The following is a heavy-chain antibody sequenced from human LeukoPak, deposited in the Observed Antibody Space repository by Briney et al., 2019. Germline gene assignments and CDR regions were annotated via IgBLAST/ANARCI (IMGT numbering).Heavy chain of an antibody. D-gene: IGHD3-10*01. J-gene: IGHJ4*02. V-gene: IGHV3-7*01. Sequence: GGSLRLSCAASGFTLSDFWMGWVRQAPGKGLEWVANINQGGSENYYVDSVKGRFTISRDNAKNSLYLQMNSLRAEDTAVYYCTKGRSNHYWGQGTLVTVST. CDR3: TKGRSNHY. CDR1: GFTLSDFW. CDR2: INQGGSEN.